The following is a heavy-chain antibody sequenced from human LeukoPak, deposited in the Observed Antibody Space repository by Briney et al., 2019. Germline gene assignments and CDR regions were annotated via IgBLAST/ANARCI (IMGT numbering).Heavy chain of an antibody. CDR1: GYTFTSYA. Sequence: ASVKVSCKASGYTFTSYAMNWVRQAPGQGLEWMGWINTNTGNPTFAQGFTGRFVFSLDTSVNTAYLQISSLKAEDTAVYYCARVIRQLLVVWFDPWGQGTLVTVSS. CDR3: ARVIRQLLVVWFDP. V-gene: IGHV7-4-1*02. CDR2: INTNTGNP. J-gene: IGHJ5*02. D-gene: IGHD2-8*02.